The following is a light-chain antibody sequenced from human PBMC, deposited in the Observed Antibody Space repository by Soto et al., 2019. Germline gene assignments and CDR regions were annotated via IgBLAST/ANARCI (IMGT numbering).Light chain of an antibody. CDR3: QVWDNNGGHNYV. V-gene: IGLV3-21*02. J-gene: IGLJ1*01. CDR2: DGS. CDR1: NIGTYS. Sequence: SYELTQPPSVSVAPGQTARISCGGNNIGTYSVHWYQQKPGQAPVLVVYDGSDRPSGIPERFSGSNSGNTATLTIGRVGAEDEADHYCQVWDNNGGHNYVFGAGTKVTVL.